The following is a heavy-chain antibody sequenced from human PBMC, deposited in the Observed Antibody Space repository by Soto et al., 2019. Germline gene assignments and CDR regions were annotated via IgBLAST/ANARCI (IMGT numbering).Heavy chain of an antibody. V-gene: IGHV1-24*01. Sequence: ASVKVSRKVSGYTLTELSMHWVRQAPGKGLEWMGGFDPEDGETIYAQKFQGRVTMTEDTSTDRAYMELSSLRSEDTAVYYCATDAPRLRYFDWSGFDIWGQGTTVTVSS. J-gene: IGHJ3*02. CDR2: FDPEDGET. D-gene: IGHD3-9*01. CDR3: ATDAPRLRYFDWSGFDI. CDR1: GYTLTELS.